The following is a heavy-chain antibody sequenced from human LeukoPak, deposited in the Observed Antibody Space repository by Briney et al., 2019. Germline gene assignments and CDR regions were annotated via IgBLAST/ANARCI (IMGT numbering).Heavy chain of an antibody. CDR3: ANLFHPYSSGDYGY. Sequence: SETLSLTCTVSGGSISSGGYYWSWIRQHPGKGLEWIGYIYYGGSIYYNPSLKSRVTISVDTSKNQFSLKLSSVTAADTAVYYCANLFHPYSSGDYGYWGQGTLVTVSS. D-gene: IGHD6-19*01. CDR1: GGSISSGGYY. V-gene: IGHV4-31*03. CDR2: IYYGGSI. J-gene: IGHJ4*02.